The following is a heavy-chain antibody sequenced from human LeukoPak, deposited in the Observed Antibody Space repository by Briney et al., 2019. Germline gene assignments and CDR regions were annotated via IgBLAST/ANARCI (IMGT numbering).Heavy chain of an antibody. CDR3: TRDMQGSRLYLVGSQND. Sequence: GGSLRLSCAASGFTFSSYGMHWVRQAPGKGLEGVAFIRYDGSNKYYADSVKGRFTISRDNAMNTLYLQMNSLRAEDSALYYCTRDMQGSRLYLVGSQNDWGQGTLVTVSS. D-gene: IGHD1-26*01. J-gene: IGHJ4*02. V-gene: IGHV3-30*02. CDR2: IRYDGSNK. CDR1: GFTFSSYG.